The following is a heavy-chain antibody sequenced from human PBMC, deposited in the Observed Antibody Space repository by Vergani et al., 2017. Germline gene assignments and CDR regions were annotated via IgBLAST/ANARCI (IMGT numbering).Heavy chain of an antibody. Sequence: QVQLVQSGAEVKKPGSSVKVSCKASGGTFSTDSISWLRQAPGQGLEWMGRIIPIFGTTNHAQKLQGRVTLTADDSTKTAYMELSSLRFDDTAVYYCAREPPLTGFFDYWGQGTLVTVSS. V-gene: IGHV1-69*18. CDR2: IIPIFGTT. J-gene: IGHJ4*02. D-gene: IGHD3-9*01. CDR3: AREPPLTGFFDY. CDR1: GGTFSTDS.